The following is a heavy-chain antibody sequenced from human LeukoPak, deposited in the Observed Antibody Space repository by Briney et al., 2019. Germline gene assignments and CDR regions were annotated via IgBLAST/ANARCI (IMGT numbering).Heavy chain of an antibody. CDR3: AKAEQQWLVDYYGMDV. D-gene: IGHD6-19*01. CDR1: GFTFSSYA. J-gene: IGHJ6*02. CDR2: ISGSGGST. V-gene: IGHV3-23*01. Sequence: TGGSLRLSCAASGFTFSSYAMSWVRQAPGKGLEWVSAISGSGGSTYYADSVKGRFTISRDNSKNTLYLQMNSLRAEDTAVYYCAKAEQQWLVDYYGMDVWGQGTTVTVS.